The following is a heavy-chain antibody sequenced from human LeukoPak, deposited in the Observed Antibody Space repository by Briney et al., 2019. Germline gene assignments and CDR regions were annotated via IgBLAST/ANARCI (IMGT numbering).Heavy chain of an antibody. CDR2: LSPGGGNT. CDR3: AKDRLGAVAEYPDY. Sequence: PGGSLRLSCAASGFTFSSYAMSWVRQAPGKGLEWVSALSPGGGNTYYADSVKGRFTISRDNSKNTLYLQMSNLRAEDTAKYYCAKDRLGAVAEYPDYWGQGTLVTVSS. D-gene: IGHD6-19*01. J-gene: IGHJ4*02. CDR1: GFTFSSYA. V-gene: IGHV3-23*01.